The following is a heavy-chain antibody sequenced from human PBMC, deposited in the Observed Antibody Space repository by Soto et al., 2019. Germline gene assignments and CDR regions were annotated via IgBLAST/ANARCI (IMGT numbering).Heavy chain of an antibody. V-gene: IGHV3-7*03. Sequence: GGSLRLSCAASGFTFSSYWMSWVRQAPGKGLEWVANVKQDGSEKYYVDSVKGRFTISRDNAKNSLYLQMNSLRAEDTAVYYCARGGYSGYGPQGYWGQGTLVTVSS. CDR2: VKQDGSEK. D-gene: IGHD5-12*01. J-gene: IGHJ4*02. CDR3: ARGGYSGYGPQGY. CDR1: GFTFSSYW.